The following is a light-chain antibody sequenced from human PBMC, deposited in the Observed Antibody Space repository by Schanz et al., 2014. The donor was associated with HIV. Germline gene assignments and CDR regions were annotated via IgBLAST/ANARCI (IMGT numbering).Light chain of an antibody. V-gene: IGLV1-51*01. J-gene: IGLJ2*01. CDR2: DNN. Sequence: QSVLTQPPSVSAAPRQKVTISCSGSTSNIGNNYVSWYQQFPGTAPKLLIYDNNRRASGIPDRFSGSKSGTSASLDITGLQTGDEADYYCATWDSTLSAVVFGGGTKLTVL. CDR1: TSNIGNNY. CDR3: ATWDSTLSAVV.